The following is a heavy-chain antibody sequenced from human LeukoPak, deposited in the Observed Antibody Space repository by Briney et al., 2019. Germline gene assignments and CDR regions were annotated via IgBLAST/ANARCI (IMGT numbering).Heavy chain of an antibody. Sequence: PGGSLRLSCKASGFTVSNNYMNWVRQAPGKGLEWVALIYSGGRTQYADSVKGRFTISRDNSRNTLHLQMSSLRVEDTAVYYCARDPPGIAASVSGGWGQGILVTVSS. J-gene: IGHJ4*02. D-gene: IGHD6-13*01. CDR3: ARDPPGIAASVSGG. V-gene: IGHV3-53*01. CDR2: IYSGGRT. CDR1: GFTVSNNY.